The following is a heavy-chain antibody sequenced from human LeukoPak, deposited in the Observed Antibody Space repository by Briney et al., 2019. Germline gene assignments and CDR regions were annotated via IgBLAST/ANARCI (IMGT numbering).Heavy chain of an antibody. CDR3: ARGRHSSSFIGFDY. J-gene: IGHJ4*02. CDR2: INHSGST. Sequence: PSETLSLTCAVYGGSFSGYYWSWIRQPPGKGLEWIGEINHSGSTNYNQSLKSRVTISVDTSKNQFSLKLSSVTAADTAVYYCARGRHSSSFIGFDYWGQGTLVTVSS. D-gene: IGHD6-6*01. V-gene: IGHV4-34*01. CDR1: GGSFSGYY.